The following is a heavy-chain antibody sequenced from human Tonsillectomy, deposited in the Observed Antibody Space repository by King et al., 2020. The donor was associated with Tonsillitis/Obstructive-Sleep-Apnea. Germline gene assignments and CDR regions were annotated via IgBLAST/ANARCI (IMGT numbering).Heavy chain of an antibody. D-gene: IGHD3-22*01. J-gene: IGHJ5*02. CDR3: ARDGGEYYYDSSAYSSWFDP. CDR2: INTDTGNP. Sequence: QVQLVQSGSELKKPGASVKVSCKASGYIFTSYAMNWVRQAPGQGLEWMGWINTDTGNPTYAQGFTGRFVFSLDTSVSTAYLQISSLKAEDTAVYYCARDGGEYYYDSSAYSSWFDPWGQGTLVTVSS. CDR1: GYIFTSYA. V-gene: IGHV7-4-1*02.